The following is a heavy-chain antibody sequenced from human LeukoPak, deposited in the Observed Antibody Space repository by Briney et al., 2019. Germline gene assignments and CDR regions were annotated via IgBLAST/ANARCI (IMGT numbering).Heavy chain of an antibody. D-gene: IGHD3-10*01. CDR1: GYTFTSYD. Sequence: VASVKVSCKASGYTFTSYDINWVRQATGQGLEWMGWMNPNSGNTGYAQKFQGRVTMTRNTSISTAYMELSSLRSEDTAVYYCARALVLLWFGELRGYYFDYWGQGTLVTVSS. J-gene: IGHJ4*02. V-gene: IGHV1-8*01. CDR2: MNPNSGNT. CDR3: ARALVLLWFGELRGYYFDY.